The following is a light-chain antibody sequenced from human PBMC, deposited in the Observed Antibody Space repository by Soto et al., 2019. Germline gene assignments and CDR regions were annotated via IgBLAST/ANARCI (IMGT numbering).Light chain of an antibody. V-gene: IGLV2-14*01. J-gene: IGLJ1*01. CDR3: SSYTTTSTLLV. CDR1: SSDIGVYIY. CDR2: EVS. Sequence: QSALTQPASVSGSPGQSITISCTGTSSDIGVYIYVSWYQQHPGKAPKLMIYEVSNRPSGVSNRFSGSKSGNTASLTISGLQTEDEADYYCSSYTTTSTLLVFGTGIKLTVL.